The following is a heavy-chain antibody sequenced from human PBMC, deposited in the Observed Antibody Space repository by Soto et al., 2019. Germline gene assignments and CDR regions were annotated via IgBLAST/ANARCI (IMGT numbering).Heavy chain of an antibody. J-gene: IGHJ6*02. D-gene: IGHD3-9*01. CDR3: ARGLGATGYVRSYYSMDL. CDR2: INPNTGDT. V-gene: IGHV1-2*04. CDR1: GYTFTGHQ. Sequence: SVKVYCKASGYTFTGHQIHWVRQAPGQGLEWVGWINPNTGDTNYSQRFQGWVTMTSDTSISTAYMELTRLRSDDTAVYYCARGLGATGYVRSYYSMDLGGQGNTVTV.